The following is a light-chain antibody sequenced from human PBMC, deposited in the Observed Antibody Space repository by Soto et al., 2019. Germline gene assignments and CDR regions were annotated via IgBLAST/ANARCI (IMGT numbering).Light chain of an antibody. CDR3: QQYGSSRWT. CDR2: GAS. CDR1: QSVSSTY. V-gene: IGKV3-20*01. Sequence: EIVLTHSPGTLSLSPGERATLSCRASQSVSSTYLAWLQQKAGQAPRLLIHGASSRAIGIPDRFSGSGSGTDFTLTISRLEPEDFAVYYCQQYGSSRWTFGQGTKVEIK. J-gene: IGKJ1*01.